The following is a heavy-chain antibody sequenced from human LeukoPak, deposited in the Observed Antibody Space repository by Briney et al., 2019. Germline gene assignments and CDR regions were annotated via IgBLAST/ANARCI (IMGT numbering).Heavy chain of an antibody. D-gene: IGHD6-13*01. CDR3: AGRVTPAALGTNWFDP. CDR2: INAGNGNT. Sequence: GASVKVSCKASGYTFTGYAMHWVRQAPGQRLEWMGWINAGNGNTKYSQKFQGRVTITRDTSASTVYMELSSLRYEDTAVYYCAGRVTPAALGTNWFDPWGQGTLVTVSS. V-gene: IGHV1-3*01. J-gene: IGHJ5*02. CDR1: GYTFTGYA.